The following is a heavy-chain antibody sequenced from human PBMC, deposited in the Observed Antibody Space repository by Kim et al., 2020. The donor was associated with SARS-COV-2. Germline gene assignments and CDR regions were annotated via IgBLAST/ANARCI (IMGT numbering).Heavy chain of an antibody. V-gene: IGHV3-23*05. Sequence: GGSLRLSCAASGFTFNYYAMSWVRQAPGKGLEWVSGIDDSGTSTYYADSVKGRFTISRDNSKNTLYLQMNRLRVEDAAIYYCAKDAILTGYYNFDFWGQGTLVTVSS. CDR1: GFTFNYYA. CDR3: AKDAILTGYYNFDF. D-gene: IGHD3-9*01. J-gene: IGHJ4*02. CDR2: IDDSGTST.